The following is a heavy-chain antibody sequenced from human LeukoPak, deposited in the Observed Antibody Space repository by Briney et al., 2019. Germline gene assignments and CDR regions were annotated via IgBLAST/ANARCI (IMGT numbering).Heavy chain of an antibody. D-gene: IGHD3-9*01. J-gene: IGHJ4*02. CDR3: ARFGLRYFDWLPFDY. V-gene: IGHV3-11*06. CDR2: ISSSSSYT. Sequence: GGSLRHSCAASGFTFSDYYMSWIRQAPGKGLEWVSYISSSSSYTNYADSVKGRFTISRDNAKNSLYLQMNSLRAEDTAVYYCARFGLRYFDWLPFDYWGQGTLVTVSS. CDR1: GFTFSDYY.